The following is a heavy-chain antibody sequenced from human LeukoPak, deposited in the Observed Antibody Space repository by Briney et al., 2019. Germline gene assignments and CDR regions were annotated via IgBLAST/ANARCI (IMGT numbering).Heavy chain of an antibody. V-gene: IGHV3-13*01. CDR1: GFTFSSYT. Sequence: GGSLRLSCAASGFTFSSYTMNWVRQATGKGLEWVSAIGTAGDTYYPGSVKGRFTISRENAKNSLYLQMNSLRAGDTAVYYCARADYGKGFDYWGQGTLVTVSS. CDR2: IGTAGDT. CDR3: ARADYGKGFDY. J-gene: IGHJ4*02. D-gene: IGHD4-17*01.